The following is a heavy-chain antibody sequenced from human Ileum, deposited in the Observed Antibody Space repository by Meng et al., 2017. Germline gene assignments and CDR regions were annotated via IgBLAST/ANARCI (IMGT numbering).Heavy chain of an antibody. Sequence: HVELQQSGPGLGRPSHTLSLTCAISGASVSSSSDAWNWIRQSPSRGLEWLGRTYYRSKWYYGYAVSQRSRLTINPDTSKNQFSLQLNSVTPEDTAVYYCAKNTHTGFDVWGQGTMVTVSS. J-gene: IGHJ3*01. CDR1: GASVSSSSDA. CDR3: AKNTHTGFDV. CDR2: TYYRSKWYY. D-gene: IGHD5-18*01. V-gene: IGHV6-1*01.